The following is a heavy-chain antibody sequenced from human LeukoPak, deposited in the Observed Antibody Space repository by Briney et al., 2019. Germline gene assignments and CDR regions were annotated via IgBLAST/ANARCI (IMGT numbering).Heavy chain of an antibody. CDR2: IGTSSTTI. D-gene: IGHD3-3*01. J-gene: IGHJ6*03. CDR3: AKDPRYYDFWSGSSLPPMDV. Sequence: GGSLRLSCAASGFTFSSYTMNWVRQPPGKGLEWVSNIGTSSTTIYYADSVKGRFTISRDNSKNTLYLQMNSLRAEDTAVYYCAKDPRYYDFWSGSSLPPMDVWGKGTTVTVSS. V-gene: IGHV3-48*01. CDR1: GFTFSSYT.